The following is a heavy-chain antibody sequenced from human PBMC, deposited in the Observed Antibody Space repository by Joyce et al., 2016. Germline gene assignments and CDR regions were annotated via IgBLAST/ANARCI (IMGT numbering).Heavy chain of an antibody. CDR3: ARGETGYYYYYYGMDV. V-gene: IGHV3-33*01. D-gene: IGHD3-9*01. CDR1: GFTFSAYG. Sequence: QVQLVESGGGVVQPGRSLRLSCVASGFTFSAYGMHWVRQAPGKGLEWVAVMWYDGSNRYYADSVEGRFTISRDNSKNILYLHMNSLRAEDTAVYYCARGETGYYYYYYGMDVWGQGTTVTVFS. J-gene: IGHJ6*02. CDR2: MWYDGSNR.